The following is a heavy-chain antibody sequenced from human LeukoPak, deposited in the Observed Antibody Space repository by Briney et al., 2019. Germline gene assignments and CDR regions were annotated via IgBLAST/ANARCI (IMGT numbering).Heavy chain of an antibody. V-gene: IGHV4-31*03. J-gene: IGHJ4*02. D-gene: IGHD1-1*01. CDR1: GGSISSGGYY. Sequence: SETLSLTCTVSGGSISSGGYYWSWIRQHPGKGLEWIGYIYYSGSTYHNPPLKSRVTIAVDTSKNQFSLKLSSVTAADTAVYYCARAELEIDYWGQGTLVTVSS. CDR3: ARAELEIDY. CDR2: IYYSGST.